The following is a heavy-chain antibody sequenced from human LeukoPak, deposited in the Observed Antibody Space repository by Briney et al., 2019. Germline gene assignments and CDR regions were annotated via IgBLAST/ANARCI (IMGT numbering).Heavy chain of an antibody. CDR1: GFTFSSYS. CDR2: ISSSSTI. J-gene: IGHJ4*02. V-gene: IGHV3-48*01. Sequence: GGSLRLSCAASGFTFSSYSMNWVRQAPGKGLEWVSYISSSSTIYYADSVKGRFTISRDNAKNSLYLQMNSLRAEDTAVYYCARVSRTVVTPGAFDYWGQGTLVTVSS. CDR3: ARVSRTVVTPGAFDY. D-gene: IGHD4-23*01.